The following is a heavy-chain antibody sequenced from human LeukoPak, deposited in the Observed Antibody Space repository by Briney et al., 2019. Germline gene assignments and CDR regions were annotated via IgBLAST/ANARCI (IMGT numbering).Heavy chain of an antibody. D-gene: IGHD6-13*01. Sequence: SETLSLTCTVSDGSISSSNFYWGWIRQPPGKGLEWIGCIYYSGSTYYNPSLQSRVTISVDTSKNEFTLKLSSVTAADTAVYYCARLGRAAAGRPDYWGQGTLVTVSS. J-gene: IGHJ4*02. CDR3: ARLGRAAAGRPDY. CDR2: IYYSGST. V-gene: IGHV4-39*06. CDR1: DGSISSSNFY.